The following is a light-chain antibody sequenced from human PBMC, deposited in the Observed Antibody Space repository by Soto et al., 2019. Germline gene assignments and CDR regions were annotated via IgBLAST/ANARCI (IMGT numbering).Light chain of an antibody. CDR1: QSMGSN. J-gene: IGKJ5*01. CDR3: QQFHNWPIT. CDR2: GAS. Sequence: EIVMTQSPATMSVSPGERATLSCRASQSMGSNVSWYQQKPGQAPRLLIYGASTRAAGIPARFSGSGSGTEFTLTITSLQSEDFAVYYCQQFHNWPITFGQGTRLEIK. V-gene: IGKV3-15*01.